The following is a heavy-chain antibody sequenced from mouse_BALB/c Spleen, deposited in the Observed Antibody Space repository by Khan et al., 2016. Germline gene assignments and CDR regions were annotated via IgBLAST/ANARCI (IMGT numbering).Heavy chain of an antibody. D-gene: IGHD1-1*01. CDR2: IDPANGNT. J-gene: IGHJ2*01. CDR3: VRWGPTEYYGGSDVY. CDR1: GFNIKDTY. V-gene: IGHV14-3*02. Sequence: VQLKQSGAELVKPGASVKLSCTASGFNIKDTYMHWVKQRPEQGLEWIGRIDPANGNTEYDPKFQGKATITADTSSNTAYLQLSSLTSEDTAVYYCVRWGPTEYYGGSDVYWGQGPTLTVSS.